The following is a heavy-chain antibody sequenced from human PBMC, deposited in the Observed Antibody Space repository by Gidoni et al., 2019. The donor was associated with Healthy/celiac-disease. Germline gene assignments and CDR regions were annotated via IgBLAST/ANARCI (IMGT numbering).Heavy chain of an antibody. J-gene: IGHJ4*02. CDR3: ARGPRLTPTVTTKGEGVYYFDY. Sequence: QLQLQESGPGLVKPSEPLSLTCTVSGGSISSSSYYWGWIRQPPGKGLEWIGSIYYSGSTYYNTYLKSRVTISVDTSKNQFSLKLSSVTAADTAVYYCARGPRLTPTVTTKGEGVYYFDYWGQGTLVTVSA. V-gene: IGHV4-39*01. CDR1: GGSISSSSYY. D-gene: IGHD4-17*01. CDR2: IYYSGST.